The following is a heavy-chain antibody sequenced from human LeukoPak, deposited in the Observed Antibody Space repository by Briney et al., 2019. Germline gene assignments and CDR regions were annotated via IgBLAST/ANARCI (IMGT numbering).Heavy chain of an antibody. CDR3: ARIVVAARHFDY. CDR2: IYHSGST. V-gene: IGHV4-38-2*02. Sequence: SSGTLSLTCTVSGYSISSGYYWGWIRQPPGKGLEWIGSIYHSGSTYYNPSLKSRVTISVDTSKNQFSLKLSSVTAADTAVYYCARIVVAARHFDYWGQGTLVTVSS. J-gene: IGHJ4*02. CDR1: GYSISSGYY. D-gene: IGHD6-6*01.